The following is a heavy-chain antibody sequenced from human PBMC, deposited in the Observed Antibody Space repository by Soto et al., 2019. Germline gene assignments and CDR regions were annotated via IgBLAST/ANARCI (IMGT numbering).Heavy chain of an antibody. Sequence: GGSLRLSCAASGFTFSSYSMNWVRQAPGKGLEWVSSISSSSSYIYYADSVKGRFTISSDNAKNSLYLQMNSLRAEDTAVYYCARDTSSFYSNYGDYYGMDVWGQGTTVTVSS. CDR1: GFTFSSYS. V-gene: IGHV3-21*01. D-gene: IGHD4-4*01. J-gene: IGHJ6*02. CDR2: ISSSSSYI. CDR3: ARDTSSFYSNYGDYYGMDV.